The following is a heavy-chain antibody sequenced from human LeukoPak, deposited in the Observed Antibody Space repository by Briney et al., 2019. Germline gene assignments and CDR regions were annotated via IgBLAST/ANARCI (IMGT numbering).Heavy chain of an antibody. CDR1: GFTFSSYW. Sequence: PGGSLRLSCAASGFTFSSYWMSWVRRAPGKGLEWVANIKQDGSEKYYVDSVKGRFTISRDNAKNSLYLQMNSLRAEDTAVYYCARDLGWWRRGVDYWGQGTLVTVSS. V-gene: IGHV3-7*01. CDR3: ARDLGWWRRGVDY. J-gene: IGHJ4*02. D-gene: IGHD2-15*01. CDR2: IKQDGSEK.